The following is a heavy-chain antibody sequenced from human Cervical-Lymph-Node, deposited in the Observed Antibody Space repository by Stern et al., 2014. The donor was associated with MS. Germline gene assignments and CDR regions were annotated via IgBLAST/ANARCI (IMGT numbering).Heavy chain of an antibody. CDR2: ISSISDYI. Sequence: VQLGQSGGGLVKPGGSLRLSCAASGFTFISYTMNWVRQAPGKGLEWVSSISSISDYIYYADSVKGRFTISRDNAKKSLYLQMSSLRAEDTAVYYCVRAGYSSGWYLDDYWGQGTLVTVSS. CDR1: GFTFISYT. CDR3: VRAGYSSGWYLDDY. J-gene: IGHJ4*02. V-gene: IGHV3-21*01. D-gene: IGHD6-19*01.